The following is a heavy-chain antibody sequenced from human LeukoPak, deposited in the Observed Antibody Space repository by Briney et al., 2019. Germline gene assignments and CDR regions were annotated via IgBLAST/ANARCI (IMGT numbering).Heavy chain of an antibody. CDR3: ARTQGYCSGGSCYHTLDY. CDR1: GYTFINYA. J-gene: IGHJ4*02. V-gene: IGHV1-3*03. Sequence: ASVKVSCKASGYTFINYAMHWVRQAPGQGLEWMGWINTGNGNTKYSQDFQDRVTITRDTSASTAYMELSSLRSEDTAVYYCARTQGYCSGGSCYHTLDYWGQGTLVTVSS. CDR2: INTGNGNT. D-gene: IGHD2-15*01.